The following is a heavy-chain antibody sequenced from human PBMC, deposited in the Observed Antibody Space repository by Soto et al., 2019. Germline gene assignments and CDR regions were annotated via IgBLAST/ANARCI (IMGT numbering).Heavy chain of an antibody. V-gene: IGHV1-69*13. J-gene: IGHJ4*02. CDR3: ARVTDSNFLY. CDR1: GGNFSSYA. CDR2: IIPIFGTT. Sequence: ASVKVSCKASGGNFSSYAISWVRQAPGQGLQWMGGIIPIFGTTNYAQKFQGRVTITADESTSTVYMELSSLRSEDTAVYYCARVTDSNFLYWGQGALVTVSS. D-gene: IGHD4-4*01.